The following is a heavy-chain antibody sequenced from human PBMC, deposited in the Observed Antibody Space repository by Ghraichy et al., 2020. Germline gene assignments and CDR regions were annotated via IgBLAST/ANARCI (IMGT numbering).Heavy chain of an antibody. V-gene: IGHV3-23*01. Sequence: GGSLRLSCPDSGFTFSSYAMSWVRQAPGKGLEWVSAISGSGGSTYYADSVKGRFTISRDNSKNTLYLQMNSLRAEDTAVYYCAKDSDSSSLVEHIDYWGQGTLVTVSS. J-gene: IGHJ4*02. CDR2: ISGSGGST. D-gene: IGHD6-13*01. CDR3: AKDSDSSSLVEHIDY. CDR1: GFTFSSYA.